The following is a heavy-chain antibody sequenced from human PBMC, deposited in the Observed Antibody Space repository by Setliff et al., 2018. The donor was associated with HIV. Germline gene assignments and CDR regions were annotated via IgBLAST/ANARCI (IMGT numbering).Heavy chain of an antibody. CDR1: GFTFSDYY. Sequence: GESLKISCAASGFTFSDYYMTWIRQAPGKGLEWISHISGSSSYIEYTDSVRGRFTISRDNAKNSLYLQMNSLRAEDTAVYYCASQGVVVTTRGHHYYGLNVLGQGTTVTVSS. V-gene: IGHV3-11*03. CDR3: ASQGVVVTTRGHHYYGLNV. D-gene: IGHD2-15*01. J-gene: IGHJ6*02. CDR2: ISGSSSYI.